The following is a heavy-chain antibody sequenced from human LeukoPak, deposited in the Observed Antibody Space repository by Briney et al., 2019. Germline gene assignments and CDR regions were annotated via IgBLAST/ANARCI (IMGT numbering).Heavy chain of an antibody. CDR3: ARGLLRSGWYGPPY. CDR1: GGSISSYY. J-gene: IGHJ4*02. V-gene: IGHV4-34*01. D-gene: IGHD6-19*01. Sequence: SETLSLTCTVSGGSISSYYWSWIRQPAGKGLEWIGEITHSGSTNYNPSLKSRVTISVDTSKNHFSLNLSSVTAADTAVYYCARGLLRSGWYGPPYWGQGTLVTVSS. CDR2: ITHSGST.